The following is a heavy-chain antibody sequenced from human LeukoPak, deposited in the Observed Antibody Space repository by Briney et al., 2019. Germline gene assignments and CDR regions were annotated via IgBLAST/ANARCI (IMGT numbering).Heavy chain of an antibody. Sequence: PGGSLRLSCAASGFTFSSYAMSWVRQAPGKRLEWVSAISGSSGSTYYADSVKGRFTISRDNSKNTLYLQMNSLRAEDTAVYYCAKVGDYDYVWGSYRLYYFDYWGQGTLVTVSS. CDR3: AKVGDYDYVWGSYRLYYFDY. V-gene: IGHV3-23*01. D-gene: IGHD3-16*02. CDR2: ISGSSGST. J-gene: IGHJ4*02. CDR1: GFTFSSYA.